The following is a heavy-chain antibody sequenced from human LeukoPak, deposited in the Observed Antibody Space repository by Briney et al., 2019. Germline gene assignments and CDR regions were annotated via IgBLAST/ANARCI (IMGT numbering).Heavy chain of an antibody. CDR3: ARDQLAYSGYDTLFDY. Sequence: GGSLRLSCAASGFTFSSYAMSWVRQAPGKGLEWVSVISGSGGNPYYADSVKGRFTISRDNSKNTLYLQLNSLRPEDTAVYYCARDQLAYSGYDTLFDYWGQGTLVTVSS. CDR2: ISGSGGNP. V-gene: IGHV3-23*01. CDR1: GFTFSSYA. J-gene: IGHJ4*02. D-gene: IGHD5-12*01.